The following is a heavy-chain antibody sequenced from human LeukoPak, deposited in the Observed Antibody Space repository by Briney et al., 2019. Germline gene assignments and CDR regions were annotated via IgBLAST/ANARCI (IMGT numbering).Heavy chain of an antibody. Sequence: QAGGSLRLSCAASGLTFSGSAMHWVRQASGKGLEWVGRIRSKANSYATAYAASVKGRFTISRDDSKNTAYLQMNSLKTEDTAVYYCTRHTGVQWLGIWGQGTLVTVSS. V-gene: IGHV3-73*01. CDR1: GLTFSGSA. CDR2: IRSKANSYAT. J-gene: IGHJ4*02. D-gene: IGHD6-19*01. CDR3: TRHTGVQWLGI.